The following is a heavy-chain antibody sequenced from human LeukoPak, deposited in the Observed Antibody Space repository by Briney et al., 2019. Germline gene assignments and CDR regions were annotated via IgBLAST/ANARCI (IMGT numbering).Heavy chain of an antibody. V-gene: IGHV3-49*03. CDR2: IRSKAYGGTT. Sequence: TGRSLRLSCTASGFTFGDYAMSWFRQAPGKRLEWVGFIRSKAYGGTTEYAASVKGRFTISRDDSKSIAYLQMNSLKTEDTAVYYCTRERRCSSTSCHVIDYWGQGTLVTVSS. CDR1: GFTFGDYA. D-gene: IGHD2-2*01. CDR3: TRERRCSSTSCHVIDY. J-gene: IGHJ4*02.